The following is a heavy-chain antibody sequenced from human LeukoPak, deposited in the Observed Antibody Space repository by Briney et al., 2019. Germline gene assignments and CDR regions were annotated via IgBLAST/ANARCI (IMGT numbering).Heavy chain of an antibody. V-gene: IGHV1-24*01. D-gene: IGHD6-13*01. CDR3: ATYSSSWFPFDH. J-gene: IGHJ4*02. CDR1: GYTLTELS. CDR2: FDPEDGET. Sequence: ASVKVSCKVSGYTLTELSMHWVRQAPGKGLEWMGGFDPEDGETIYAQKFQGRVTMTEDTSTDTAYMELSSLRSEDTAVYYCATYSSSWFPFDHWGQGTLVTVSS.